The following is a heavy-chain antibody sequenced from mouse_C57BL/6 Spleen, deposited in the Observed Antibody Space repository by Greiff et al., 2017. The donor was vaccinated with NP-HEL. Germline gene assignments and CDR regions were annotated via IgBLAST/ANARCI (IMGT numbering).Heavy chain of an antibody. D-gene: IGHD1-1*01. Sequence: QVQLQQPGAELVKPGASVKLSCKASGYTFTSYWMHWVKQRPGQGLEWIGRIHPNSGSTNYNEKFKSKATLTVDKSSSTAYMQISSLTSEDSAVYNCARCWYGSSSYYFDDWGQGTTLTVSS. J-gene: IGHJ2*01. V-gene: IGHV1-64*01. CDR2: IHPNSGST. CDR3: ARCWYGSSSYYFDD. CDR1: GYTFTSYW.